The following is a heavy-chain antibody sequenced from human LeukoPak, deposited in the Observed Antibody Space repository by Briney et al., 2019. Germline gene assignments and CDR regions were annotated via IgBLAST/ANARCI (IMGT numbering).Heavy chain of an antibody. CDR2: ISYDGSNK. CDR3: ASGLYGQTVDY. D-gene: IGHD2/OR15-2a*01. CDR1: GFTFSSYG. V-gene: IGHV3-30*03. Sequence: GRSLRLSCAASGFTFSSYGMHWVRQAPGKGLEWVAVISYDGSNKYYADSVKGRFTISRDNSKNTLYLQMNSLRAEDTAVYYCASGLYGQTVDYWGQGTLVTVSS. J-gene: IGHJ4*02.